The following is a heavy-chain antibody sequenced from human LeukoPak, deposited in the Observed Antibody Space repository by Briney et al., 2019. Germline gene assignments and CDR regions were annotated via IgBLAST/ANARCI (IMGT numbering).Heavy chain of an antibody. D-gene: IGHD3-22*01. V-gene: IGHV3-53*01. Sequence: GGSLRLSCAASGFTVSSNYMSWVRQAPGKGLEWVSVIYSGGSTYYADSVKGRFTISRDNSKNTLYLQMNSLRAEETAVYYCARYSSGNFDYWGQGTLVTVSS. CDR3: ARYSSGNFDY. CDR1: GFTVSSNY. CDR2: IYSGGST. J-gene: IGHJ4*02.